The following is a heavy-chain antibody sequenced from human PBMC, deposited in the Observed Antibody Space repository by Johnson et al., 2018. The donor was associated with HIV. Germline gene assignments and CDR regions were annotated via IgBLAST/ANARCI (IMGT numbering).Heavy chain of an antibody. Sequence: VQLVESGGGLVQPGRSLRLSCAASRFTFDDYAMHWVRQTPGKGLEWVSGISWNSGSIGYADSVKGRFTISRANAKNSLYLQMNSLRAEDTALYYCAKAGTSSSWYGGDAFDIWGQGTMVTVSS. CDR3: AKAGTSSSWYGGDAFDI. CDR1: RFTFDDYA. CDR2: ISWNSGSI. D-gene: IGHD6-13*01. V-gene: IGHV3-9*01. J-gene: IGHJ3*02.